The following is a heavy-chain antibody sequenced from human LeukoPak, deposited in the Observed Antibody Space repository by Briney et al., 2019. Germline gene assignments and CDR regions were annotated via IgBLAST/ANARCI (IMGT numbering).Heavy chain of an antibody. Sequence: GASVKVSCKASGYTFTSYDINWVRQATGQGLEWMGWMNPNSGNTGYAQKFQGRVTITRNTSISTAYMELSSLRSEDTAVYYCATLHYDFWSGYFDPWGQGTLVTVSS. D-gene: IGHD3-3*01. CDR3: ATLHYDFWSGYFDP. V-gene: IGHV1-8*01. CDR2: MNPNSGNT. J-gene: IGHJ5*02. CDR1: GYTFTSYD.